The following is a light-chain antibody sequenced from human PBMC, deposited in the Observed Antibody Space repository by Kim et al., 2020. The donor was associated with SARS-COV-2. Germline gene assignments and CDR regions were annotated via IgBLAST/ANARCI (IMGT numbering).Light chain of an antibody. V-gene: IGKV3-20*01. CDR2: VAS. CDR3: QQYSSSPYMYT. J-gene: IGKJ2*01. Sequence: EIVLTQSPGTLSLSPGERATLSCRASQSVSSSYLAWYQQKPGQAPRLLIYVASSRATGIPDRFSGSGSGTDFTLTISRLEPEDFAVYYCQQYSSSPYMYTFGQGTKLEL. CDR1: QSVSSSY.